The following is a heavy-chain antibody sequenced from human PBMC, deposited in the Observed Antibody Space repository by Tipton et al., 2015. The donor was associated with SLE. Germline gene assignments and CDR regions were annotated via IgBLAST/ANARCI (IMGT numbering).Heavy chain of an antibody. CDR1: GISFSRHG. J-gene: IGHJ5*02. Sequence: SLRLSCAASGISFSRHGMHWVRQDPGKGLEWVAIISFDESRSYYANSVKGRFTISRDQSKNTLYLQMDSLRPEDTAIYYCTRSRGRYSSSPYDLWGQGTLVTVSS. CDR2: ISFDESRS. V-gene: IGHV3-30*03. CDR3: TRSRGRYSSSPYDL. D-gene: IGHD6-13*01.